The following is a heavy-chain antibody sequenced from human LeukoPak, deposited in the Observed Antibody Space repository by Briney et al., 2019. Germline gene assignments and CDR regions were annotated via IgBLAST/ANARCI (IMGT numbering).Heavy chain of an antibody. J-gene: IGHJ5*02. D-gene: IGHD4-17*01. CDR3: ARADYGDYAHGWFDP. V-gene: IGHV1-69*05. CDR1: GGTFSSYA. Sequence: ASVKVSCKASGGTFSSYAISWVRQAPGQGLEWMGGIIPTFGTANYAQKFQGRVTITTGESTSTAYMELSSLRSEDTAVYYCARADYGDYAHGWFDPWGQGTLVTVSS. CDR2: IIPTFGTA.